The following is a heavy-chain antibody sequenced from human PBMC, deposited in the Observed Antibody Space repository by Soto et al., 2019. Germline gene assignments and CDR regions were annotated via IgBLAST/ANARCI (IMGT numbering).Heavy chain of an antibody. CDR3: ASGVSGNYR. CDR1: GFTVSSNY. CDR2: IYSGGTT. D-gene: IGHD3-16*01. J-gene: IGHJ4*02. V-gene: IGHV3-66*01. Sequence: EVQLVESGGGLVQPGGSLRLSCAASGFTVSSNYMTWVRQAPGKGLEWVSNIYSGGTTSYADSVKGRFTISRDNSKNTLFLQMNSLRDDDTAVYYCASGVSGNYRWGQGTLVTVSS.